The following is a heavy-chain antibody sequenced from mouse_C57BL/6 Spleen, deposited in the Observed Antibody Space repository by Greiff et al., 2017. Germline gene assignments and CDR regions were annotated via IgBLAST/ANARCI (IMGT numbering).Heavy chain of an antibody. V-gene: IGHV14-4*01. Sequence: VQLQQSGAELVRPGASVKLSCTASGFNIKDDYMHWVKQRPEQGLEWIGWIDPENGDTEYASKFQGKATITADTSSNTAYLQLSSLTSEDTAVYYCTTKVTTVVAPYWGQGTTLTVSS. CDR3: TTKVTTVVAPY. CDR2: IDPENGDT. J-gene: IGHJ2*01. D-gene: IGHD1-1*01. CDR1: GFNIKDDY.